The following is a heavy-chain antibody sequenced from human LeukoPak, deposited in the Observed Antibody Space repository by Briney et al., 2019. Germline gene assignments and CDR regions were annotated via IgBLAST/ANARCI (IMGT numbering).Heavy chain of an antibody. V-gene: IGHV4-30-4*01. J-gene: IGHJ3*02. CDR2: IYYSGST. CDR3: ARRYGDYEAFDI. Sequence: SQTLSLTCTVSGGSISSGDYYWSWIRQPPGKGLEWIGYIYYSGSTNYNPSLKSRVTISVDTSKNQFSLKLSSVTAADTAVYYCARRYGDYEAFDIWGQGTMVTVSS. D-gene: IGHD4-17*01. CDR1: GGSISSGDYY.